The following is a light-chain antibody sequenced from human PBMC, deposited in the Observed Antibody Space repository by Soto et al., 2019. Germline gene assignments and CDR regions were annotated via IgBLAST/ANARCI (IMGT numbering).Light chain of an antibody. CDR1: QDISSY. Sequence: DIQMTQSPSSLSASVGDRVTIACRASQDISSYLNWYQQKPGKAPKLLIYAASSLQSGVPSRFGVSGCASDFTLTISSLQPEDLAPYLCQQGFSTMSITIGQATLLESK. CDR3: QQGFSTMSIT. J-gene: IGKJ5*01. CDR2: AAS. V-gene: IGKV1-39*01.